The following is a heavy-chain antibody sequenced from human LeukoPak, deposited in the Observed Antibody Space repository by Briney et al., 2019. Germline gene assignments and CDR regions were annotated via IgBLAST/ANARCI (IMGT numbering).Heavy chain of an antibody. J-gene: IGHJ4*02. CDR1: GFTFSSYS. V-gene: IGHV3-21*01. Sequence: PGGSLRLSCAASGFTFSSYSMNWVRQAPGKGLEWVSSISSSSSYIYYADSVKGRFTISRDNAKNSLYLQMNSLRAEDTAVYYCARGIVGTTETTFDYWGQGTLVTVS. CDR3: ARGIVGTTETTFDY. D-gene: IGHD1-26*01. CDR2: ISSSSSYI.